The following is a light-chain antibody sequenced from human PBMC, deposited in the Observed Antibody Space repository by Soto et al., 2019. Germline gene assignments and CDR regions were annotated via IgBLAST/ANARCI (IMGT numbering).Light chain of an antibody. V-gene: IGKV1-39*01. CDR1: QGISTY. CDR3: QQSNSITWT. J-gene: IGKJ1*01. CDR2: AAS. Sequence: DIQMTQSPSSLSASVGDRVTITCRASQGISTYLNWYQQKPGKAPKVLIYAASRLQSGVPSRFSGSGSETDFTLTISSLQPEDFATYSCQQSNSITWTFGQGTKVEIK.